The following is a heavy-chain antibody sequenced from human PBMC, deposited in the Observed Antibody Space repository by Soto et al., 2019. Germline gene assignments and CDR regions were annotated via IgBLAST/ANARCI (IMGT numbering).Heavy chain of an antibody. Sequence: QVQLVESGGGVVQPGRSLRLSCAASGFTFSSYGIHWVRQAPGKGLEWVAVIWYDGSNKYYADSVKGRFTISRDNSKNTLYLQMNSLRAEDTAVYYCARDTARAMVRIYYGMDVWGQGTTVTVSS. V-gene: IGHV3-33*01. CDR1: GFTFSSYG. J-gene: IGHJ6*02. D-gene: IGHD3-10*01. CDR2: IWYDGSNK. CDR3: ARDTARAMVRIYYGMDV.